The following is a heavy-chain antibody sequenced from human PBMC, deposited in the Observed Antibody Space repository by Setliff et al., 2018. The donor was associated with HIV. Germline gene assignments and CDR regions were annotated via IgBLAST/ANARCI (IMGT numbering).Heavy chain of an antibody. CDR2: IYHTGIT. Sequence: SETLSLTCTVSGGSITRTPYYWGWIRQPPGKGLEWIGSIYHTGITYDNPSLKSRATISVDTSKNQISLRLSSVTAADTAVYHCAREREAWSAYDSWGQGTLVTVSS. CDR3: AREREAWSAYDS. D-gene: IGHD3-3*01. V-gene: IGHV4-39*02. CDR1: GGSITRTPYY. J-gene: IGHJ5*02.